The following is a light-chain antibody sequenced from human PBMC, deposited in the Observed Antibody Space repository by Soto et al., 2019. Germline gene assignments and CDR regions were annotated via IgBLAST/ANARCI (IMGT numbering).Light chain of an antibody. Sequence: QSALTKPASVSGSPGQSITISCTGTSSDVGNYQYVSWYQQHPGKAPKFMIYEVSNRPAWVFNRFSGSKSGNTASLTISGLQAENETNYYCYSYTRTGTYVFGTGTKLTVL. V-gene: IGLV2-14*01. J-gene: IGLJ1*01. CDR2: EVS. CDR1: SSDVGNYQY. CDR3: YSYTRTGTYV.